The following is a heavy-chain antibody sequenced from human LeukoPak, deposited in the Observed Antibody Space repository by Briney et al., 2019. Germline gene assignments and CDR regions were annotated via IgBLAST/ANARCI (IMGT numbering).Heavy chain of an antibody. CDR3: ARAPAGQQLVNY. D-gene: IGHD6-13*01. CDR2: INHSATT. CDR1: GGSFSGFF. V-gene: IGHV4-34*01. J-gene: IGHJ4*02. Sequence: PSETLSLTCAVYGGSFSGFFWSWIRQSPEKGLEWVGEINHSATTYYNPSLKSRVTISVDTAKNQFSLRPRSVTAADTAVYYCARAPAGQQLVNYWGRGVLVTVSS.